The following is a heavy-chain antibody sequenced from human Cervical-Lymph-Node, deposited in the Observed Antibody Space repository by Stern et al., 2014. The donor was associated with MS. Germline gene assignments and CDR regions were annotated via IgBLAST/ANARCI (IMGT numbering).Heavy chain of an antibody. V-gene: IGHV1-69*01. Sequence: VQLVESGAEVKKPGSSVKVSCKASGGTLSTYGFSWVSQAPGKGLEWMGGIIPMVGISNSAQKVQGRVTVTADESTSTAYMELSSLRSDDTAVLCEISFGRRYFDLWGRGTLVTVSS. CDR1: GGTLSTYG. D-gene: IGHD3-16*02. J-gene: IGHJ2*01. CDR2: IIPMVGIS. CDR3: ISFGRRYFDL.